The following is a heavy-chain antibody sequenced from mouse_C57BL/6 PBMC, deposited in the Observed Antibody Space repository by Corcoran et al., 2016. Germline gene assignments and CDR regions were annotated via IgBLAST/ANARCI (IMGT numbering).Heavy chain of an antibody. CDR2: IYWDDDK. CDR3: ARGWYDSNYFYYYAMDY. D-gene: IGHD2-5*01. Sequence: QVTLKESGPGILQSSQTLSLTCSFSGFSLSTSGMGVSWIRQPSGKGLEWLAHIYWDDDKRYNPSLKSRLTISKDTSRNQVFLKITSVDTADTATYYWARGWYDSNYFYYYAMDYWGKGTSVTVSS. V-gene: IGHV8-12*01. CDR1: GFSLSTSGMG. J-gene: IGHJ4*01.